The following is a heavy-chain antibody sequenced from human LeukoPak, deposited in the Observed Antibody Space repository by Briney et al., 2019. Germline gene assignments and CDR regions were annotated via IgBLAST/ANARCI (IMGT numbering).Heavy chain of an antibody. J-gene: IGHJ4*02. V-gene: IGHV3-23*01. Sequence: GGSLRLSCAASGFTFSNNSMTWVRQTPGKGLEWVSGISGSGDSTYYADSVKGRFTISRDNSRNTLYLQMSSLRAEDTAVYCCAKWPGFGDDWGQGTLVTVSS. CDR3: AKWPGFGDD. CDR1: GFTFSNNS. CDR2: ISGSGDST. D-gene: IGHD3-10*01.